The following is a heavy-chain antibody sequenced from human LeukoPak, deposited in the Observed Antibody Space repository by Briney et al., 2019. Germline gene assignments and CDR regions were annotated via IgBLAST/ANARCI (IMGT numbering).Heavy chain of an antibody. D-gene: IGHD2-2*01. J-gene: IGHJ4*02. Sequence: SETLSLTCTVSGGSISSYYWSWIRQPPGKGLEWIGEINHSGSTNYNPSLKSRVTISVDTSKNQFSLKLSSVIAADTAVYYCAFIVVVPAATFDYWGQGTLVTVSS. CDR2: INHSGST. CDR1: GGSISSYY. V-gene: IGHV4-34*01. CDR3: AFIVVVPAATFDY.